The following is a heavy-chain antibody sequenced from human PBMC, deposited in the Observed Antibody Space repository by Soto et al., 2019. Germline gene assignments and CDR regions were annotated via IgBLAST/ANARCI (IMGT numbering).Heavy chain of an antibody. CDR2: IYSGGST. CDR1: GFTVSSNY. D-gene: IGHD3-22*01. Sequence: EVQLVETGGGLIQPGGSLRLSCAASGFTVSSNYMSWVRQAPGKGLEWVSVIYSGGSTYYADSVKGRFPISRDNSKNTLYLQMNSLRAEDTAVYYCASGSSGYYHNYFDYWGQGTLVTVSS. V-gene: IGHV3-53*02. CDR3: ASGSSGYYHNYFDY. J-gene: IGHJ4*02.